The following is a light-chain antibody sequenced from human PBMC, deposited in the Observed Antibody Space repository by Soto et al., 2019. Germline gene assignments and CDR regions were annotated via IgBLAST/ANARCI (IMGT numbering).Light chain of an antibody. Sequence: QSALTQPASVSGSPGQSMTISCTGSSSDVGGYHYVSWYQQHPGKAPKLIIYQVSHRPSGVSDRFSGSKSGNTASLTISGLQCKDEATYYCSSFTSTHTYVFGTGTKVTVL. V-gene: IGLV2-14*03. J-gene: IGLJ1*01. CDR2: QVS. CDR3: SSFTSTHTYV. CDR1: SSDVGGYHY.